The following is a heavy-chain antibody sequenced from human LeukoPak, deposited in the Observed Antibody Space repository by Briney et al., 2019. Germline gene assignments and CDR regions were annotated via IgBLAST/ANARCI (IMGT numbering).Heavy chain of an antibody. V-gene: IGHV4-4*02. J-gene: IGHJ6*03. D-gene: IGHD3-9*01. CDR2: IYHSGST. CDR1: GGSISSGNW. CDR3: ARDLRAYDILTGYYNPSYYYYYMDV. Sequence: SETLSLTCAVSGGSISSGNWWSWVRQPPGKGLEWIGEIYHSGSTNYNPSLKSRVTMSVDTSKNQFSLKLSSVTAADTAVYYCARDLRAYDILTGYYNPSYYYYYMDVWGKGTTVTISS.